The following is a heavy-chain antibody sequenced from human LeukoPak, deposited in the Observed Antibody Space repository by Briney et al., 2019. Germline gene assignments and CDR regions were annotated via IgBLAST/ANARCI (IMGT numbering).Heavy chain of an antibody. D-gene: IGHD6-19*01. Sequence: SGGSLRLSCAASGFTFSSYSMNWVRQAPGKGLEWVSSISSSSSYIYYADSVKGRFTISRDNAKNSLYLQMNSLRAEDTAVYYCARDLLSSGWHHVVYYFDYWGQGTLVTVSS. CDR2: ISSSSSYI. CDR1: GFTFSSYS. V-gene: IGHV3-21*01. CDR3: ARDLLSSGWHHVVYYFDY. J-gene: IGHJ4*02.